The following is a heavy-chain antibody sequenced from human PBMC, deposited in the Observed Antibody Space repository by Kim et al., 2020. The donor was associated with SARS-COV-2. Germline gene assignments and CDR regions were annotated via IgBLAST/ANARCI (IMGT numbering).Heavy chain of an antibody. J-gene: IGHJ4*02. Sequence: ASVKVSCKASGYTFTNHGITWVRQAPGQGLEWMGWMATYNDGTAYAERVQGRVTMTKDTSPNTAFLELRSLTSDDPAVYYCARDGGRAAGGYDKWGRGTL. CDR3: ARDGGRAAGGYDK. V-gene: IGHV1-18*01. D-gene: IGHD6-25*01. CDR2: MATYNDGT. CDR1: GYTFTNHG.